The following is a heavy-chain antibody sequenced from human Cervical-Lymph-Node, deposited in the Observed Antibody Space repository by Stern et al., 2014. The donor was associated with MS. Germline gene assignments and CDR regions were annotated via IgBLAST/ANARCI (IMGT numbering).Heavy chain of an antibody. J-gene: IGHJ4*02. CDR1: GGPVSSGSYY. V-gene: IGHV4-61*02. Sequence: QLQLQESPPGLVKPSPTLSLTCSVSGGPVSSGSYYCSWVRQPAGKGLQGIGRVYTTGSTDYTPTLKGRLTISQAPSKTNFPLTLSSVTAADTAVYYCATSFGGVPMFYWGQGTLVTVSS. CDR2: VYTTGST. CDR3: ATSFGGVPMFY. D-gene: IGHD3-3*01.